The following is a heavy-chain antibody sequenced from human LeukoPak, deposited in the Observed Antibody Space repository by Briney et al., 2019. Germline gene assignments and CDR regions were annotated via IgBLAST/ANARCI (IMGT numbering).Heavy chain of an antibody. J-gene: IGHJ4*02. CDR3: ARDPSLVGATQHYFDY. V-gene: IGHV3-11*01. CDR2: ISSSGSTI. Sequence: GGSLRLSCAASGFTFSDYYMSWIRQAPGKGLEWVSYISSSGSTIYYADSVKGRFTISRDNAKNSLYLQMNSLRAEDTAVYYCARDPSLVGATQHYFDYWGQGTLVTVSS. CDR1: GFTFSDYY. D-gene: IGHD1-26*01.